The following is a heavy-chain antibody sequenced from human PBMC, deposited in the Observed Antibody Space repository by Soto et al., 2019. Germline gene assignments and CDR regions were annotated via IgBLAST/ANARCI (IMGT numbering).Heavy chain of an antibody. CDR2: MNPNSNNT. CDR3: ARSDGYHFNWLDS. J-gene: IGHJ5*01. CDR1: GYTFASYD. V-gene: IGHV1-8*01. Sequence: QVQLVQSGAEVKTPGASVKVSCKASGYTFASYDMNWVRQAPGQGLEWMGWMNPNSNNTGYAQKFQGRLTMTRDIALSTAHMELSSLRNEDTAVYYCARSDGYHFNWLDSWGQGTLVTVSA. D-gene: IGHD2-21*01.